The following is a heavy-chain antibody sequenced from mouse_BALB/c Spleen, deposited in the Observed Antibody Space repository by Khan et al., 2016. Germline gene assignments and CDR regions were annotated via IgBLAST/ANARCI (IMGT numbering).Heavy chain of an antibody. CDR1: EFTFSNFG. J-gene: IGHJ4*01. CDR2: ISSGSSTI. V-gene: IGHV5-17*02. CDR3: VKSNCGSNMDY. D-gene: IGHD1-1*01. Sequence: EVVLVEPGGGLVQPGGSRKLSCAASEFTFSNFGMHWVRQAPEKGLEWVAYISSGSSTIYYADTVMGRFTISRDNPTNTLLLKMTSLRSEDTAMYYCVKSNCGSNMDYWGQGTSVTVSS.